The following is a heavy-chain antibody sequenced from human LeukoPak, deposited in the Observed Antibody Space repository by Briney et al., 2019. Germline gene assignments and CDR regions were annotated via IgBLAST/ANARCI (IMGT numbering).Heavy chain of an antibody. J-gene: IGHJ4*02. CDR3: AKDFFSSGWYGYPTSDY. Sequence: PGRSLRLSCAASGFTFTSYGMHWVRQAPGKGLEWVAVISYDGSNKYYADSAKGRFTISRDNSKNTLYLQMNSLRAEDTAVYYCAKDFFSSGWYGYPTSDYWGQGTLVTVSS. V-gene: IGHV3-30*18. CDR1: GFTFTSYG. D-gene: IGHD6-19*01. CDR2: ISYDGSNK.